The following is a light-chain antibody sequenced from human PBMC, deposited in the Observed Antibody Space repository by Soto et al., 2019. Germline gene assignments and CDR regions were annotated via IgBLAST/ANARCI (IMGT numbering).Light chain of an antibody. J-gene: IGKJ1*01. CDR2: LGS. CDR1: QSLLHSNGYNY. V-gene: IGKV2-28*01. Sequence: DIVMTQSPLSLPVTPGEPASISCRSSQSLLHSNGYNYLDWYLQKPGQSPQLLIDLGSNRASGGPDRFSGSGSGTDFTLKISRVEAEDVGVYYCMQALQTPGTFDQGTKVEIK. CDR3: MQALQTPGT.